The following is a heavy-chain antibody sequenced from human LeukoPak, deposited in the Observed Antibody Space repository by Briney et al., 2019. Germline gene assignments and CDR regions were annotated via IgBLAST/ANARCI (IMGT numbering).Heavy chain of an antibody. CDR2: IRNIVCARTT. CDR3: ARTASPEWVINYDNTGYYYAY. D-gene: IGHD3-22*01. J-gene: IGHJ4*02. V-gene: IGHV3-49*03. CDR1: GFIFADYS. Sequence: SLRPSCTVSGFIFADYSMSWFRPAPARGEGWVGFIRNIVCARTTEYPATVEGTFTITRDDSKRIAYLQMNRLKMEDTGVYYCARTASPEWVINYDNTGYYYAYWGQGTLVTVSS.